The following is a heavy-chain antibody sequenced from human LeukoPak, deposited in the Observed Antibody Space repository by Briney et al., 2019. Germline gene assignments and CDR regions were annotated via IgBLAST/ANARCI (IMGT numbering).Heavy chain of an antibody. CDR3: ARDPGRRVGASYFDY. Sequence: TSETLSLTCTVSGGSISSGDYYWSWIRQPPGKGLEWIGYIYYSGSTYYNPSLKSRVTISVDTSKNQFSLKLSPVTAADTAVYYCARDPGRRVGASYFDYWGQGTLVTVSS. CDR1: GGSISSGDYY. V-gene: IGHV4-30-4*01. CDR2: IYYSGST. D-gene: IGHD1-26*01. J-gene: IGHJ4*02.